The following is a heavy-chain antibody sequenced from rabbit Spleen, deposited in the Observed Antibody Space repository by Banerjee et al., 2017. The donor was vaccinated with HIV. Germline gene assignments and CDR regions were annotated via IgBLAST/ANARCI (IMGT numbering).Heavy chain of an antibody. V-gene: IGHV1S45*01. Sequence: QEQLVESGGDLVKPGASLTLTCTASGVSFSSAYDMCWVRQAPGKGLEWIACIYSGDGSTYYASWAKGRITISKTSSTTVTLQMTSLTVADTATYFCARSPYISGSGFVFGLWGPGTLVTVS. D-gene: IGHD8-1*01. J-gene: IGHJ4*01. CDR2: IYSGDGST. CDR3: ARSPYISGSGFVFGL. CDR1: GVSFSSAYD.